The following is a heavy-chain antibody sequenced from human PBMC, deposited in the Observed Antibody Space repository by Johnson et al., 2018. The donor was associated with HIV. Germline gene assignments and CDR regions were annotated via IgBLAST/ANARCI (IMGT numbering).Heavy chain of an antibody. D-gene: IGHD6-13*01. Sequence: VQLVESGGGLVQPGRSLRLSCAASGFTFDDYAMHWVRQAPGKGLEWVSGISWNSGSIGYADSVKGRFTISRDNAKNSLYLQMNSLRAEDTAVYYCARAYSSSWYRDDAFDIWGQGTMVTVFS. CDR2: ISWNSGSI. CDR1: GFTFDDYA. V-gene: IGHV3-9*01. CDR3: ARAYSSSWYRDDAFDI. J-gene: IGHJ3*02.